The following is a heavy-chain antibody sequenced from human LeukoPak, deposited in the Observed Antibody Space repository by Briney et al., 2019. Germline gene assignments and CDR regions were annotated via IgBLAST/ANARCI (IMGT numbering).Heavy chain of an antibody. CDR1: GGSISSSSYY. CDR3: AREVSLWFGDSNWFDP. Sequence: SETLSLTCTVSGGSISSSSYYWGWIRQPPGKGLEWIGSIYYSGSTYYNPSLKSRVTISVDTSKNQFSLKLSSVTAADTAVYYCAREVSLWFGDSNWFDPWGQGTLVTASS. D-gene: IGHD3-10*01. V-gene: IGHV4-39*07. J-gene: IGHJ5*02. CDR2: IYYSGST.